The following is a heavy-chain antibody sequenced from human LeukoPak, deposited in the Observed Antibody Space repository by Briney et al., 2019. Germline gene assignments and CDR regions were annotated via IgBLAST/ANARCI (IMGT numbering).Heavy chain of an antibody. CDR2: INAYDGNT. D-gene: IGHD2-15*01. CDR3: ARDFCSGGSCYWGY. V-gene: IGHV1-18*01. J-gene: IGHJ4*02. CDR1: GYTFNSYG. Sequence: GASVKVSCKASGYTFNSYGISWVQQAPGQGLEWMGYINAYDGNTNYAQNFQGRVTMTTDTSTTTGYMELRSLRSDDTAVYYCARDFCSGGSCYWGYWGQGTLVTVSS.